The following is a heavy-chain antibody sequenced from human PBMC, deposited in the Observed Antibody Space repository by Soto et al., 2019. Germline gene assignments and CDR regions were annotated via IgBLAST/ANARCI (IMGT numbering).Heavy chain of an antibody. V-gene: IGHV3-48*03. CDR3: ARVADILTGYWVHYYGMDV. CDR1: GFTFSSYE. CDR2: ISSSGSTI. Sequence: PGGSLRLSCAASGFTFSSYEMNWVRQAPGKGLEWVSYISSSGSTIYYADSVKGRFTISRDNAKNSLYLQMNSLRAEDTAVYYCARVADILTGYWVHYYGMDVWGQGTTVTVS. D-gene: IGHD3-9*01. J-gene: IGHJ6*02.